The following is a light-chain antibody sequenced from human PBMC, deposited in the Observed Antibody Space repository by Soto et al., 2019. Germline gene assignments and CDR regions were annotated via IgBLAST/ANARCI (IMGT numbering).Light chain of an antibody. V-gene: IGKV3-20*01. CDR2: GAS. CDR3: QQYGSSPLT. J-gene: IGKJ1*01. CDR1: QSVSSSY. Sequence: EIVLTQSPGTLSLSPGERATLSCRASQSVSSSYLAWYQQKPGQAPRLLIHGASTRATGIPDRFSGSGSGTDFTLTISRLEPEDFAVYYCQQYGSSPLTFGQVTKVEIK.